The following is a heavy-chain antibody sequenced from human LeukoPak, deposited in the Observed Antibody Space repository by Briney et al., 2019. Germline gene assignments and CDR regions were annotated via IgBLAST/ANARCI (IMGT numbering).Heavy chain of an antibody. CDR3: ARSSRFPLYYFDY. Sequence: SETLSLTCTISGGSISSSSYYWGWIRQPPGKGLEWIGSIYDSGRTFSNPSLKSRVTMFVDTSKNQFSLKLSSVTATDTAVYYCARSSRFPLYYFDYWGQGTLVTVS. CDR1: GGSISSSSYY. CDR2: IYDSGRT. D-gene: IGHD3-3*01. V-gene: IGHV4-39*01. J-gene: IGHJ4*02.